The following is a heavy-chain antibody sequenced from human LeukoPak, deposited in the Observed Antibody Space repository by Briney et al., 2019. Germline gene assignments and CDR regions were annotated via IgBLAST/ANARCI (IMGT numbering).Heavy chain of an antibody. D-gene: IGHD1-20*01. Sequence: GGSLRLSCAASGFTFSSYGMSWVRQAPGKGLEWVSAISGSGGSTYYADSVKGRFTISRDNSKNTLYLQMNSLRAEDTAVYYCAKGRSPHNWHPADFDYWGQGTLVTVSS. CDR1: GFTFSSYG. CDR3: AKGRSPHNWHPADFDY. J-gene: IGHJ4*02. V-gene: IGHV3-23*01. CDR2: ISGSGGST.